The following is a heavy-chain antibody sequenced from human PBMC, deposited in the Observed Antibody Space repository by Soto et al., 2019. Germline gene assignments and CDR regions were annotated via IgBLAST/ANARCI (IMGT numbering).Heavy chain of an antibody. J-gene: IGHJ4*02. Sequence: ETLSLTCTVTGDSINNRSYYWGWIRQPPGKGLEWIGSIYYSGSTYNNPSLKSRVSMSVDTSKNQFSLKLRSVTAADTALYYCARQRTSVVTQAYFDSWGQGSLVTVSS. CDR1: GDSINNRSYY. V-gene: IGHV4-39*01. D-gene: IGHD2-21*02. CDR2: IYYSGST. CDR3: ARQRTSVVTQAYFDS.